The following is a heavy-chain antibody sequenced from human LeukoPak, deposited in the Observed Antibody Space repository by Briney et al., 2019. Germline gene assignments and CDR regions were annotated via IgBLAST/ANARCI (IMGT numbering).Heavy chain of an antibody. CDR1: GFTFSSYA. CDR3: AGTYYDFWSGSYYFDY. Sequence: GSLRLSCAASGFTFSSYAMSWVRQAPGKGLELVSAISGSGGSTYYADSVKGRFTISRDNSKNTLYLQMNSLRAEDTAVYYCAGTYYDFWSGSYYFDYWGQGTLVTVSS. D-gene: IGHD3-3*01. CDR2: ISGSGGST. V-gene: IGHV3-23*01. J-gene: IGHJ4*02.